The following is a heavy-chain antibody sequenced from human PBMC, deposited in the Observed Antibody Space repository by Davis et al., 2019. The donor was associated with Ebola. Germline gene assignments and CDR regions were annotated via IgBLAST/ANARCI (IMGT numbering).Heavy chain of an antibody. Sequence: ASVKVSCKASGYTLVSYYAHWVRQAPGQGLEWKGIINPSGGTTTYAQKFQGRVTMTRDTSTNTLYMELSSLTSGDTAVYYCARDLRGWGDFDYWGQGTLVTVSS. CDR2: INPSGGTT. J-gene: IGHJ4*02. CDR3: ARDLRGWGDFDY. D-gene: IGHD3-10*01. V-gene: IGHV1-46*01. CDR1: GYTLVSYY.